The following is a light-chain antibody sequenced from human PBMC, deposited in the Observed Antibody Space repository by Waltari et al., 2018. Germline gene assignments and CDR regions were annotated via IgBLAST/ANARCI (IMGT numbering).Light chain of an antibody. CDR3: SSYRSRNTPVL. Sequence: QSALTQPASVSGSPGQSITISCTGTSRDIGAYNYVSCYQQHPGKAPKLMISEVTNRPSGVPDRFSGSKSGNTASLRISGLQAEDEADYYCSSYRSRNTPVLFGGGTTLTVV. V-gene: IGLV2-14*01. CDR1: SRDIGAYNY. J-gene: IGLJ3*02. CDR2: EVT.